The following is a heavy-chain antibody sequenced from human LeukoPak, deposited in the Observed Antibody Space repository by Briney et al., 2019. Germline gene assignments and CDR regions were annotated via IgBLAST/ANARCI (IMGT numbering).Heavy chain of an antibody. J-gene: IGHJ3*02. CDR3: ARENSGSYYGDAFDI. Sequence: ASVKVSCKASGYTFTSYDINWVRQATGQGLEWMGWMNPNSGNTGYAQKFQGRVTMTRNTSISTAYMELSRLRSDDTAVYYCARENSGSYYGDAFDIWGQGTMVTVSS. D-gene: IGHD1-26*01. V-gene: IGHV1-8*01. CDR1: GYTFTSYD. CDR2: MNPNSGNT.